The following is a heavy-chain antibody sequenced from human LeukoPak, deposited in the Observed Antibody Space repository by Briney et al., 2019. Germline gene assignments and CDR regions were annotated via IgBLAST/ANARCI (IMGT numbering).Heavy chain of an antibody. D-gene: IGHD5-24*01. J-gene: IGHJ4*02. V-gene: IGHV3-74*01. CDR3: ARVTGGYNLVDY. Sequence: GGSLRLSCAASGFTFSNYWMHWVRQAPGKGLVWVSRISDDGGHTFYADSVKGRFAMSRDNAKNTLSLQMNSLRAEDTAVYYCARVTGGYNLVDYWGQGTLVTVSS. CDR1: GFTFSNYW. CDR2: ISDDGGHT.